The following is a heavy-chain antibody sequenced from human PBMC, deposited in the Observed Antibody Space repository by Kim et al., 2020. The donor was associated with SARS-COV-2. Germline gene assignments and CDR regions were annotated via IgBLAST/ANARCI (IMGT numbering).Heavy chain of an antibody. V-gene: IGHV1-2*02. Sequence: ASVKVSCKASGYTFTGYYMHWVRQAPGQGLEWMGWINPNSGGTNYAQKFQGRVTMTRDTSISTAYMELSRLRSDDTAVYYCARDEAMATVTTGYYYYGMDVWGQGTTVTVS. CDR2: INPNSGGT. CDR3: ARDEAMATVTTGYYYYGMDV. CDR1: GYTFTGYY. D-gene: IGHD4-4*01. J-gene: IGHJ6*02.